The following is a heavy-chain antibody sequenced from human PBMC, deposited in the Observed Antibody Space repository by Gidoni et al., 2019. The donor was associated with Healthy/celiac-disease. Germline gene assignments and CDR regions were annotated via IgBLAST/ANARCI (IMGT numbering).Heavy chain of an antibody. CDR3: ARAHSYGYSPDAFDI. D-gene: IGHD5-18*01. V-gene: IGHV4-31*03. CDR2: IYDSGST. J-gene: IGHJ3*02. CDR1: GGSISRGGYY. Sequence: QVQLQESGPGLVKPSQTLSLTCTVSGGSISRGGYYWSWIRQHTGKGLEWIVYIYDSGSTYYNPSLKSRVTISVDTSKNQFSLKLSSVTAADTAVYYCARAHSYGYSPDAFDIWGQGTMVTVSS.